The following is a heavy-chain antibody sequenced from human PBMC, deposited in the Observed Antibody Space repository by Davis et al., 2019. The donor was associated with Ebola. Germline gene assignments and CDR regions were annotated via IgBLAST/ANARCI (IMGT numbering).Heavy chain of an antibody. Sequence: PGGSLRLSCAASGFSVSAKYMSWVRLAPGKGLECVALIHSADITYYADSVKGRFTISRDNSENTLYLQMNSLTADDTAVYYCARAVFHEVLDYWGQGTPVTVSP. CDR1: GFSVSAKY. J-gene: IGHJ4*02. V-gene: IGHV3-66*02. CDR3: ARAVFHEVLDY. CDR2: IHSADIT. D-gene: IGHD3-3*01.